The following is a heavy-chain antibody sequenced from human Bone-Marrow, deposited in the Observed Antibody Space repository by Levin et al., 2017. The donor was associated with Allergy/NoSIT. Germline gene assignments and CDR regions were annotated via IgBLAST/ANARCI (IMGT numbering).Heavy chain of an antibody. Sequence: GGSLRLSCTASGFTFGDYAMAWFRQAPGKGLAWVGYIRSQDYGGTTEYVASVEGRFTISRDDSESVAYLQMNSLKTEDTAVYYCTRARWLQSDFDYWGQGTLVTVSS. D-gene: IGHD5-24*01. CDR1: GFTFGDYA. J-gene: IGHJ4*02. CDR2: IRSQDYGGTT. V-gene: IGHV3-49*03. CDR3: TRARWLQSDFDY.